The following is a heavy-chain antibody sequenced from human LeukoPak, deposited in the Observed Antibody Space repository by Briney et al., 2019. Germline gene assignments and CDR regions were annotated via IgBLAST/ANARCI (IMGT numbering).Heavy chain of an antibody. CDR1: GLTFSSYS. CDR2: ISGGNT. V-gene: IGHV3-23*01. J-gene: IGHJ4*02. CDR3: AKWNGYGDY. D-gene: IGHD3-3*01. Sequence: GGSLRLSCAASGLTFSSYSMNWVRQAPGKGLEWVSGISGGNTYYADSVKGRFTVSRDNSKNTMYLQMNSLRAEDTAIYYCAKWNGYGDYWGQGTLVTVSS.